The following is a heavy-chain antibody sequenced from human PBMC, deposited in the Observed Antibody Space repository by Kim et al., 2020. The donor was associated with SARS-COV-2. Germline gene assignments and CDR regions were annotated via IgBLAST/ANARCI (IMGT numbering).Heavy chain of an antibody. J-gene: IGHJ4*02. CDR1: GFTFSSYA. CDR2: IGSNGDNT. D-gene: IGHD3-22*01. CDR3: ASSAPDSTGYFDY. V-gene: IGHV3-64*02. Sequence: GGSLRLSCAASGFTFSSYARHWVRQAPGKGLEYVSFIGSNGDNTYYADSVKGRFTISRDNFENTLYLQVGSLRTEDMAVYFCASSAPDSTGYFDYLCQG.